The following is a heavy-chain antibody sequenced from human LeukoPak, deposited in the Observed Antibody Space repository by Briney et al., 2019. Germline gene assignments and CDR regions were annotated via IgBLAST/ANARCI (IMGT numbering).Heavy chain of an antibody. J-gene: IGHJ4*02. V-gene: IGHV1-8*01. CDR2: MNPNSGNT. D-gene: IGHD2-2*01. Sequence: ASGKVSCKASGYTFTSYDINWVRQATGQGLEWMGWMNPNSGNTGYAQKFQGRVTMTRNTSISTAYMELSSLRSEDTAVYYCARGLILVPAANDYWGQGTLVTVSS. CDR3: ARGLILVPAANDY. CDR1: GYTFTSYD.